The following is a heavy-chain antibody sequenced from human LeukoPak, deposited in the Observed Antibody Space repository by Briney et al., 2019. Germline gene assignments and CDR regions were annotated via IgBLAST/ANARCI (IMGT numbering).Heavy chain of an antibody. CDR1: GGSISSYY. J-gene: IGHJ5*02. D-gene: IGHD2-15*01. V-gene: IGHV4-59*12. CDR3: ARVMVADNWFDP. CDR2: VHYSGST. Sequence: SETLSLTCTVSGGSISSYYWSWIRQPPGKGLEWIGYVHYSGSTNYNPSLKSRVTMSVDTSKNQFSLKLSSVTAADTAVYYCARVMVADNWFDPWGQGTLVTVSS.